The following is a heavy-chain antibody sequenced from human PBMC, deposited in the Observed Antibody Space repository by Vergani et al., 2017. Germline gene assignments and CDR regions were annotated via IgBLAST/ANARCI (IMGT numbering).Heavy chain of an antibody. D-gene: IGHD2-15*01. J-gene: IGHJ3*02. V-gene: IGHV3-49*04. Sequence: EVQLVESGGGLVQPGRSLRLSCTASGFTFGDYAMSWVRQAPGKGLEWVGFIRSKAYGGTTEYAASVKGRFTISRDDSKSIAYLQMNSLKTEDTAVYYCVFCSGGSGPPDAFDIWGQGTMVTVSS. CDR1: GFTFGDYA. CDR2: IRSKAYGGTT. CDR3: VFCSGGSGPPDAFDI.